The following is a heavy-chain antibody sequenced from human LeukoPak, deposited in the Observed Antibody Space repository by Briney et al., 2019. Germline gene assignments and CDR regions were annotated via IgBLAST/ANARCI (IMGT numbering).Heavy chain of an antibody. D-gene: IGHD3-16*01. Sequence: PSETLSLTCTVSGGFISSTSHYWGWIRQPPGKGPEWIGSIGYSGNTYYNPSLKSRVTISVDTSKNQFSLKLNSVTAPATSVYYCAKHVFGFDPWGQGTLVTVSS. CDR1: GGFISSTSHY. V-gene: IGHV4-39*01. CDR2: IGYSGNT. J-gene: IGHJ5*02. CDR3: AKHVFGFDP.